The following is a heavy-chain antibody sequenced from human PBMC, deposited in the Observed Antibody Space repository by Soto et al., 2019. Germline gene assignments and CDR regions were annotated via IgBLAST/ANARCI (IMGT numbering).Heavy chain of an antibody. V-gene: IGHV1-69*13. D-gene: IGHD3-3*01. Sequence: GASVKVSCKASGGTFSSYAISWVRQAPGQGLEWMGGIIPIFGTANYAQKFQGRVTITADESTSTAYMELSSLRSEDTAVYYCARGGDGYYQYYFDYWGQGTPVTVSS. J-gene: IGHJ4*02. CDR1: GGTFSSYA. CDR3: ARGGDGYYQYYFDY. CDR2: IIPIFGTA.